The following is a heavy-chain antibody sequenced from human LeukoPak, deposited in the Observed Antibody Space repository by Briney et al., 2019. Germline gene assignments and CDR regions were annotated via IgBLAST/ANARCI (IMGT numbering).Heavy chain of an antibody. D-gene: IGHD1-14*01. J-gene: IGHJ4*02. CDR2: ISGNGGST. V-gene: IGHV3-23*01. Sequence: GGSLRLSCAVSGFSVINAWMSWVRNAPGKGLAWLSAISGNGGSTYYADTVHGRLTISRDNPKNTLYLQMNSLRAEDTSVYYCAKAHGTVDFWAQGTLVTVSS. CDR3: AKAHGTVDF. CDR1: GFSVINAW.